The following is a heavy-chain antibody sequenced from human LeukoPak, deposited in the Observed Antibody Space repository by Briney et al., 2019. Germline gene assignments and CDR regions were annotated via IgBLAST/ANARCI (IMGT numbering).Heavy chain of an antibody. CDR2: IYTSGST. Sequence: SETLSLTCTVSGGSISTYYCSWIRQPAGKGLEWIGRIYTSGSTSYNSSLKSRVTMSVDTSKNQFSLKLSSVTAADTAVYYCARDIGGYNYGYSLDYWGQGTLVSVSS. V-gene: IGHV4-4*07. J-gene: IGHJ4*02. CDR3: ARDIGGYNYGYSLDY. D-gene: IGHD5-18*01. CDR1: GGSISTYY.